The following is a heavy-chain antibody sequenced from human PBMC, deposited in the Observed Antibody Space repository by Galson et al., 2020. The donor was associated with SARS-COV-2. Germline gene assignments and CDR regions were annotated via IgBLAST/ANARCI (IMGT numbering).Heavy chain of an antibody. CDR2: FNHSGGT. CDR3: ARGRLVVVPAPILGSGPHYHYYNLNV. CDR1: GGSFSDYS. D-gene: IGHD2-2*02. Sequence: ETSETLSLTCAVYGGSFSDYSWTWIRQPPGKGLEWIGEFNHSGGTNYSPSLKSRVTMSVDPSKNQFSLRLKSVTAADTGVYYCARGRLVVVPAPILGSGPHYHYYNLNVGSQGTTVTVS. V-gene: IGHV4-34*01. J-gene: IGHJ6*02.